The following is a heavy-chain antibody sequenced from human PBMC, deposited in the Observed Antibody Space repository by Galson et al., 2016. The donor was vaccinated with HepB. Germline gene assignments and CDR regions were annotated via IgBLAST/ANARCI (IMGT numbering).Heavy chain of an antibody. CDR3: AKDRGDYIWGTYRYPLDAFEG. J-gene: IGHJ3*01. V-gene: IGHV3-21*01. D-gene: IGHD3-16*02. CDR1: GFTFNTYN. Sequence: SLRLSCAASGFTFNTYNMNWVRQTPGKGLELVSSITSSSSYIYYTDSVKGRFTISRDNAKNSLYLQMNSLRAEDTAIYYCAKDRGDYIWGTYRYPLDAFEGRGQGTMVAVSS. CDR2: ITSSSSYI.